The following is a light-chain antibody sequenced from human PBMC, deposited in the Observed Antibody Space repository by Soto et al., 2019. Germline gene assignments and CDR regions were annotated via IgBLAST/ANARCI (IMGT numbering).Light chain of an antibody. V-gene: IGLV2-14*01. CDR2: EVR. J-gene: IGLJ1*01. CDR1: NNDIGAYDY. Sequence: QSALTQPASESGSPGQSITISCTGTNNDIGAYDYVSWYQQHPGKPPKLMIFEVRNRPSGVSSRFSGSRSGNTASLTISGLQAEDEAEYYCSSYTTMSTKVFGTGTKLTVL. CDR3: SSYTTMSTKV.